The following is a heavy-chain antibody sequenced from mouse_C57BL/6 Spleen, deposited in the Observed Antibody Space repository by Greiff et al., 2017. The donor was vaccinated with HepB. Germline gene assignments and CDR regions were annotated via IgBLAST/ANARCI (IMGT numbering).Heavy chain of an antibody. CDR2: IDPETGGT. J-gene: IGHJ1*03. CDR1: GYTFTDYE. CDR3: TREGVI. V-gene: IGHV1-15*01. Sequence: VQLKESGAELVRPGASVTLSCKASGYTFTDYEMHWVKQTPVHGLEWIGAIDPETGGTAYNQKFKGKAILTADKSSSTAYMELRSLTSEDSAVYYCTREGVIWGTGTTVTVSS. D-gene: IGHD1-1*01.